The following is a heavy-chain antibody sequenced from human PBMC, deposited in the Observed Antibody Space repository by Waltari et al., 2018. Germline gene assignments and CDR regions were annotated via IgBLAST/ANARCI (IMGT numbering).Heavy chain of an antibody. V-gene: IGHV3-23*03. D-gene: IGHD3-10*01. CDR2: IYSGGST. CDR3: AKDALVRGVIGVYYYYMDV. CDR1: GFTFSSYA. J-gene: IGHJ6*03. Sequence: EVQLLETGGGLVQPGGSLRLSCAASGFTFSSYAMSWVRQDTGKGLEWVSVIYSGGSTYYADSVKGRFTISRDNSKNTLYLQMNSLRAEDTAVYYCAKDALVRGVIGVYYYYMDVWGKGTTVTVSS.